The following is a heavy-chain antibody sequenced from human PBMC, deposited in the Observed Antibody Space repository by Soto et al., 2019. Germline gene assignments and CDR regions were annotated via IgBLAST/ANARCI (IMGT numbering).Heavy chain of an antibody. CDR2: INHSGSS. CDR1: GGSFSGNY. J-gene: IGHJ3*02. Sequence: SETLSLTCAVYGGSFSGNYWIWIRQPPGKGLEWIAEINHSGSSNYNPSLRGRVTISVDTAKSQFSLWLNSVTDADTAVYYCARADPSDAFDIWGQGTMVTVSS. V-gene: IGHV4-34*01. CDR3: ARADPSDAFDI.